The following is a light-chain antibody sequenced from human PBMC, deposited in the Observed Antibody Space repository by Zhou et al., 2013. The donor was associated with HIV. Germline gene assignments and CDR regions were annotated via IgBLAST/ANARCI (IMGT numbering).Light chain of an antibody. CDR1: QDISTS. CDR3: QHYYTSLNT. J-gene: IGKJ2*01. V-gene: IGKV1D-8*01. CDR2: DAT. Sequence: VIWMTQSPSLVSASTGDRVTISCRVNQDISTSLAWYRQRPGKPPELLIFDATTLQSGVPSRFSGSGSGTDFSLTINYLQSEDFATYFCQHYYTSLNTFGQGTKLEIK.